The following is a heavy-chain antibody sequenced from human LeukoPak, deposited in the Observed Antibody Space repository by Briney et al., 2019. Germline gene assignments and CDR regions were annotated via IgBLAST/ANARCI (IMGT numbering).Heavy chain of an antibody. CDR3: ARALNEFCSGGICYSYYFDY. D-gene: IGHD2-15*01. J-gene: IGHJ4*02. CDR2: ISGSGGST. CDR1: GFIFSSYG. Sequence: GGSLRLSCAASGFIFSSYGMSWVRQAPGKGLEWVSSISGSGGSTYSADSVKGRFTISRDNSKNTLYLQMNSLRAEDTAVYYCARALNEFCSGGICYSYYFDYWGQGTLVTVSS. V-gene: IGHV3-23*01.